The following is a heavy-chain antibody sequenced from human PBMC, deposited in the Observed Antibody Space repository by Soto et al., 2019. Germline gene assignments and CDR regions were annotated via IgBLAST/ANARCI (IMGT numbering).Heavy chain of an antibody. CDR2: IRNKANSYTT. Sequence: EVQLVESGGGLVQPGGSQRLSCAASGFTFSDHYMDWVRQAPGTGLEWVGRIRNKANSYTTDSAASVKGRFTISRDDSKDALYLQMNSLKTEDTAIYYCARDSVKGAYFDYWGHGTLATVSS. CDR1: GFTFSDHY. J-gene: IGHJ4*01. CDR3: ARDSVKGAYFDY. V-gene: IGHV3-72*01. D-gene: IGHD1-26*01.